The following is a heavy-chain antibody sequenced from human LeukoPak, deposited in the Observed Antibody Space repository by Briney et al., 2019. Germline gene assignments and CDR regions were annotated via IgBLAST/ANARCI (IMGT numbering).Heavy chain of an antibody. J-gene: IGHJ4*02. D-gene: IGHD5-24*01. CDR3: ARVEEVATTLPGY. CDR2: INHSGST. CDR1: GGSYSGYY. V-gene: IGHV4-34*01. Sequence: SETLSLTCAVYGGSYSGYYWSWIRQPPGKGLEWIGEINHSGSTNYNPSLKSRVTISVDTSKNQFSLKLSSVTAADTAVYYCARVEEVATTLPGYWGQGTLVTVSS.